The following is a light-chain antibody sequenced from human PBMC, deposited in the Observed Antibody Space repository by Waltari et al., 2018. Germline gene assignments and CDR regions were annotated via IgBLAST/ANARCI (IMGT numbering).Light chain of an antibody. J-gene: IGKJ2*01. V-gene: IGKV4-1*01. CDR1: QTILYSSYNKNY. CDR2: GTS. CDR3: QQYYSAPYT. Sequence: DIVMTQSPDSLAVSLGEPTTLNCQSSQTILYSSYNKNYLAWYQVKPGQAPKLLVYGTSTRESGVPDRFSGSGSGTDFSLTISSLQAEDVAVYYCQQYYSAPYTFGQGTKLEIK.